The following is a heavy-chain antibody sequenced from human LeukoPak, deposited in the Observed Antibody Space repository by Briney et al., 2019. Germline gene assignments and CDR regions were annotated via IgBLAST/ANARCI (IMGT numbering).Heavy chain of an antibody. D-gene: IGHD2-2*01. Sequence: SETLSLTCTVSGGSIGSYYWSWIRQPAGKGLEWIGRIYTSGSTNYNPSLKSRVTMSVDTSKNQFSLKLSSVTAADTAVYYCARGDVVVPAAMCWGQGTLVTASS. J-gene: IGHJ4*02. CDR2: IYTSGST. CDR1: GGSIGSYY. V-gene: IGHV4-4*07. CDR3: ARGDVVVPAAMC.